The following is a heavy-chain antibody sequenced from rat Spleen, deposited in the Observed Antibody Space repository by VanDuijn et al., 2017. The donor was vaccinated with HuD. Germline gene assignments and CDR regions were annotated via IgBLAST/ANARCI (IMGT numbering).Heavy chain of an antibody. D-gene: IGHD4-3*01. J-gene: IGHJ2*01. V-gene: IGHV4-2*01. CDR1: GFNFNDHW. Sequence: EVKLVESGGGLVQPGRSLKLSCAASGFNFNDHWMGWVRQAPGKGLEWIGEINKDSRTIKYIPSLKDKFTISRDNGQNTLYRQMSKLGAEDTAIDYGVREELGVRDWGQGVMVTVSS. CDR2: INKDSRTI. CDR3: VREELGVRD.